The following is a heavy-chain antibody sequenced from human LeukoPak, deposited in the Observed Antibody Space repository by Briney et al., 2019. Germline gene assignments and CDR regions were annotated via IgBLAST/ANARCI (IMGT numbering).Heavy chain of an antibody. CDR2: IIPIFGTA. Sequence: SVKVSCKDSGGTFSSYAISWVRQAPGQGLEWMGGIIPIFGTANYAQKFQGRVTITADESTSTACMELSSLRSEDTAVYYCALYYDSSGYYFEKDYFDYWGQGTLVTVSS. CDR3: ALYYDSSGYYFEKDYFDY. D-gene: IGHD3-22*01. V-gene: IGHV1-69*13. CDR1: GGTFSSYA. J-gene: IGHJ4*02.